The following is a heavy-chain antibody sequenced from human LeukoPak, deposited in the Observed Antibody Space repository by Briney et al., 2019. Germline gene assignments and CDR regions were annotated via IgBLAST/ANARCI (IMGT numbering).Heavy chain of an antibody. CDR1: GGSFSDYY. D-gene: IGHD2-2*01. V-gene: IGHV4-34*01. Sequence: SETLSLTCAVYGGSFSDYYWSWIRQPPGKGLEWIGEINHSGSTNYNPSLKSRVTISVDTSKNQFSLKLSSVTAADTAVYYCASGKVVVVPAAVSYYYYMDVWGKGTTVTVSS. J-gene: IGHJ6*03. CDR3: ASGKVVVVPAAVSYYYYMDV. CDR2: INHSGST.